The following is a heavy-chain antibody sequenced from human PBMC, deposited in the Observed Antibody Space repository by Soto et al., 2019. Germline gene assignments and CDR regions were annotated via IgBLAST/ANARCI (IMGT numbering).Heavy chain of an antibody. J-gene: IGHJ5*02. CDR1: GGSVSSGSYY. V-gene: IGHV4-61*01. CDR3: ARGFYYDSSGYYH. CDR2: IYYSGST. D-gene: IGHD3-22*01. Sequence: PSETLSLTCTVSGGSVSSGSYYWSWIRQPPGKGLEWIGYIYYSGSTNYNPSLKSRVTISVDTSKNQFSLKLSSVTAADTAVYYCARGFYYDSSGYYHWGQGTLVTVS.